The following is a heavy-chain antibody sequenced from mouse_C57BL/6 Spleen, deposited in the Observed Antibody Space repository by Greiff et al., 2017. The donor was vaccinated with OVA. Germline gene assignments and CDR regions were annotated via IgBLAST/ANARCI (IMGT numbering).Heavy chain of an antibody. Sequence: VQLQQSGPGLVKPSQSLSLTCSVTGYSITSGYYWNWIRQFPGNKLEWMGYISYDGSNNYNPSLKNRISITRDTSKNQFFLKLNSVTTEDTATYYCAREDSFFDYWGQGTTLTVSS. CDR1: GYSITSGYY. V-gene: IGHV3-6*01. CDR2: ISYDGSN. D-gene: IGHD3-2*01. J-gene: IGHJ2*01. CDR3: AREDSFFDY.